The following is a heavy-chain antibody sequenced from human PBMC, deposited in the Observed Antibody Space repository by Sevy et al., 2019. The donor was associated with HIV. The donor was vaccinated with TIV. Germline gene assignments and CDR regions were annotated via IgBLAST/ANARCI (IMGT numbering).Heavy chain of an antibody. D-gene: IGHD3-10*01. CDR1: GGTFSSYA. Sequence: ASVKVSCKASGGTFSSYAISWVRQAPVQGLEWMGGIIPIFGTANYAQKFQGRVTITADESTSTAYMELSSLRSEDTAVYYCARQYYYGSGSYDNYYYGMDVWGQGTTVTVSS. CDR2: IIPIFGTA. V-gene: IGHV1-69*13. J-gene: IGHJ6*02. CDR3: ARQYYYGSGSYDNYYYGMDV.